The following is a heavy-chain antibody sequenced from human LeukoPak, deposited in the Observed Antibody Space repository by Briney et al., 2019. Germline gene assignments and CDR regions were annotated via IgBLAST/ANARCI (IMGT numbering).Heavy chain of an antibody. Sequence: SETLSLTCTVPGGSISSYYWSWIRQPPGKGLEWIGYIYTSGSTNYNPSLKSRVTISVDTSKNQFSLKLSSVTAADTAVYYCARHHGCYDYWGQGTLVTVSS. CDR1: GGSISSYY. D-gene: IGHD2-15*01. CDR3: ARHHGCYDY. V-gene: IGHV4-4*09. J-gene: IGHJ4*02. CDR2: IYTSGST.